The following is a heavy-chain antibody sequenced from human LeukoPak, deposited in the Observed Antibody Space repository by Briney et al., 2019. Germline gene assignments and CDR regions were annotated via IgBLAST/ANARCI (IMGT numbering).Heavy chain of an antibody. CDR1: RGTFSSYA. D-gene: IGHD2-2*01. Sequence: GASVKVSCKASRGTFSSYAISWVRQAPGQGLEWMGRIIPIFGTANYAQKFQGRVTLTTDESTSTAYMELSSLRSEDTAVYYCARDLTADIVVVPAAMTGVNAFDVWGEGTMVTVSS. CDR2: IIPIFGTA. V-gene: IGHV1-69*05. CDR3: ARDLTADIVVVPAAMTGVNAFDV. J-gene: IGHJ3*01.